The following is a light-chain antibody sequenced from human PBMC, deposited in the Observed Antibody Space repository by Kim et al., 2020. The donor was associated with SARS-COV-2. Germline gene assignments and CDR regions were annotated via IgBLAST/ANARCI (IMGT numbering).Light chain of an antibody. V-gene: IGLV2-14*03. CDR1: SSDIGLYDY. Sequence: GQSITISCTGTSSDIGLYDYVSWYQHLPGKAPKLVIFDVTQRPSGIPDRISASKSDYTASLTISGLQPEDEADYYCSSYTTSTTLVFGGGTQLTVL. CDR3: SSYTTSTTLV. CDR2: DVT. J-gene: IGLJ3*02.